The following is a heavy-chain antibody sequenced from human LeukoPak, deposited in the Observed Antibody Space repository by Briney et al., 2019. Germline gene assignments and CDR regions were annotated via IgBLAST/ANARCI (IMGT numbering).Heavy chain of an antibody. CDR3: ARGSSGWEFSFDY. CDR2: ISSNGGST. V-gene: IGHV3-64*01. CDR1: GFTFSSYA. D-gene: IGHD6-19*01. Sequence: GGSLRLSCAASGFTFSSYAMHWVRQAPGKALEYVSAISSNGGSTYYANSVKGRFTISRDNSKNTLYLQMGSLRAEDMAVYYCARGSSGWEFSFDYWGQGTLVTVSS. J-gene: IGHJ4*02.